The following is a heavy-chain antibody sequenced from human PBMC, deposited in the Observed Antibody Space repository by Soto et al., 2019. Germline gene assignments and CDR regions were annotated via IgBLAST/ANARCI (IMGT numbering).Heavy chain of an antibody. Sequence: SETLSLTCTVSGGSISSGGYYWSWIRQHPGKGLEWIGYIYYSGSTYYNPSLKSRVTISVDTSKNQFSLKLSSVTAADTAVYYCARGPYYGMDVWGQGTTVTVSS. J-gene: IGHJ6*02. V-gene: IGHV4-31*03. CDR3: ARGPYYGMDV. D-gene: IGHD3-16*01. CDR2: IYYSGST. CDR1: GGSISSGGYY.